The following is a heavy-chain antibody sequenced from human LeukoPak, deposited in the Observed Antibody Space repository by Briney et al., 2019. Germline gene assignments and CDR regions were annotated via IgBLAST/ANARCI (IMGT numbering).Heavy chain of an antibody. J-gene: IGHJ4*02. Sequence: SETLSLTCAVSGGSISSGGYSWSWIRQPPGKGLEWIGYIYYSGSTYYNPSLKSRVTISVDTSKNQFSLKLSSVTAADTAVYYCAYPQDTSCYGCRDYWGQGTLVTVSS. V-gene: IGHV4-30-4*07. CDR2: IYYSGST. D-gene: IGHD2-2*01. CDR3: AYPQDTSCYGCRDY. CDR1: GGSISSGGYS.